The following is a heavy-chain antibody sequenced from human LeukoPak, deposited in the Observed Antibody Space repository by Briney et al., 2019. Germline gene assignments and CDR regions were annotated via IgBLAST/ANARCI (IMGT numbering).Heavy chain of an antibody. CDR1: GGTFSSYA. Sequence: ASVEVSCKASGGTFSSYAISWVRQAPGQGLEWMGIINPSGGSTSYAQKFQGRVNMTRDMSTSTVYMEVSSLRSEDTAVYYCARDLRPYATNWFDPWGQGTLVTVSS. V-gene: IGHV1-46*01. CDR2: INPSGGST. CDR3: ARDLRPYATNWFDP. D-gene: IGHD2-8*01. J-gene: IGHJ5*02.